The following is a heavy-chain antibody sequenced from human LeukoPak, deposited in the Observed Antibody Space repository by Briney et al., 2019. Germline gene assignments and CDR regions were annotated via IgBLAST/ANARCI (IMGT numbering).Heavy chain of an antibody. V-gene: IGHV4-59*01. CDR3: ASTYRDSGSPFDY. CDR2: IYYSGST. D-gene: IGHD1-26*01. J-gene: IGHJ4*02. CDR1: GGSISNYF. Sequence: SETLSLTCTVSGGSISNYFWNWIRQPPGKGLEWIGYIYYSGSTNYNPSLKSRVTISVDTSKNQFSLKLSSVTAADTAVYYCASTYRDSGSPFDYWGQGTLVTVSS.